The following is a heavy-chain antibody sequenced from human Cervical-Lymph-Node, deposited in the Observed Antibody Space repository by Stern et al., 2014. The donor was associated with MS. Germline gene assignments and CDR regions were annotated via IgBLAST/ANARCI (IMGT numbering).Heavy chain of an antibody. Sequence: VKLVESGGGVVQPGRSLRLPCEVSGLNFSSYGMHWVRKAPGNDLECVSVISKDGSMKCYAGSVKVSFTVSRDKSKNTLFLQMNSLRREATAVYFCAKAWGHGGQGTLVIVSS. J-gene: IGHJ4*02. CDR3: AKAWGH. CDR2: ISKDGSMK. D-gene: IGHD7-27*01. CDR1: GLNFSSYG. V-gene: IGHV3-30*18.